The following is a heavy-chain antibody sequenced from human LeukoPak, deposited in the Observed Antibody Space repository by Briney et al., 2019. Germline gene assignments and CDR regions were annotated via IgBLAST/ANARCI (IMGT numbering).Heavy chain of an antibody. D-gene: IGHD3-22*01. V-gene: IGHV1-3*01. CDR2: INAGNGNT. J-gene: IGHJ4*02. CDR3: ARGGYYYDSSRYFDY. CDR1: GYTFTTYA. Sequence: GASVTVSFTASGYTFTTYAMHWVRQAPGQRLEWMGWINAGNGNTKYSQKFQGRVTITRDTSASTAYMELSSLRSEDTAVYYCARGGYYYDSSRYFDYWGQGTLVTVSS.